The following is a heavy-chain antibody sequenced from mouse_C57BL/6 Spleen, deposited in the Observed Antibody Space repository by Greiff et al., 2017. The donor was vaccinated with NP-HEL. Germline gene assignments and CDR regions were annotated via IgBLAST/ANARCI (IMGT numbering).Heavy chain of an antibody. V-gene: IGHV1-50*01. Sequence: QVQLQQSGAELVKPGASVKLSCKASGYTFTSYWMQWVKQRPGQGLEWIGEIDPSDSYTNYNQKFKGKATLTVDTSSSTAYMQLSSLTSEDSAVYYCARRYSNYYFDYWGQGTTLTVSS. CDR2: IDPSDSYT. J-gene: IGHJ2*01. D-gene: IGHD2-5*01. CDR1: GYTFTSYW. CDR3: ARRYSNYYFDY.